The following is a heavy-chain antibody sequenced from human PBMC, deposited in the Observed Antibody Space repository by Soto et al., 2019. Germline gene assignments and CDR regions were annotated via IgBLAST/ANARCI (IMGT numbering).Heavy chain of an antibody. CDR3: ARDVGQQLLDY. V-gene: IGHV4-31*03. D-gene: IGHD6-13*01. Sequence: TLSLTCTVSGGSICSGGYYWRWIRQHPGKGLEWIGYIYYSGSTYYNPSLKSRVTISVDTSKNQFSLKLSSVTAADTAVYYCARDVGQQLLDYWGQGTPVTVSS. CDR1: GGSICSGGYY. CDR2: IYYSGST. J-gene: IGHJ4*02.